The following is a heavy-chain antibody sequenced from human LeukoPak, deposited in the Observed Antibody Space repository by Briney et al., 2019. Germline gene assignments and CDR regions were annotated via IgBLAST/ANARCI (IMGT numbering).Heavy chain of an antibody. V-gene: IGHV3-7*03. D-gene: IGHD2-8*01. CDR2: IKQDGTEK. CDR3: AKSARMVMVYALDY. Sequence: GGSLRLSCAASGFTFTTYWMSWVRQAPGKGLEWVANIKQDGTEKYYVDSVKGRFTISRDNAKNSLYLQMNSLRVEDTAVYYCAKSARMVMVYALDYWGQGTLVTVSS. J-gene: IGHJ4*02. CDR1: GFTFTTYW.